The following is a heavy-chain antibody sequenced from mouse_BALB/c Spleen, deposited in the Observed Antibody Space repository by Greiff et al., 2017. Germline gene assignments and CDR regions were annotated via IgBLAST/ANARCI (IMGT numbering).Heavy chain of an antibody. J-gene: IGHJ4*01. Sequence: VQLKESGGGLVQPGGSRKLSCAASGFTFSSFGMHWVRQAPEKGLEWVAYISSGSSTIYYADTVKGRFTISRDNPKNTLFLQMTSLRSEDTAMYYCARSPYYYGSSLYAMDYWGQGTSVTVSS. CDR1: GFTFSSFG. D-gene: IGHD1-1*01. CDR3: ARSPYYYGSSLYAMDY. CDR2: ISSGSSTI. V-gene: IGHV5-17*02.